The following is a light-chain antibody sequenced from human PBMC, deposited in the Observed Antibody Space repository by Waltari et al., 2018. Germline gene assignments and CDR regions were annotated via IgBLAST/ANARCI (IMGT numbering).Light chain of an antibody. CDR2: DVT. Sequence: QSALTQPPSASGSPGQSVTISCTGTNSDVADYDYVSWYQYHPGKAPKLLIYDVTKRPSGVPARFSGSKSGNTASLTVSGLQAEDEADYYCSSYARSSHVVFGGGTKLTVL. V-gene: IGLV2-8*01. CDR3: SSYARSSHVV. CDR1: NSDVADYDY. J-gene: IGLJ3*02.